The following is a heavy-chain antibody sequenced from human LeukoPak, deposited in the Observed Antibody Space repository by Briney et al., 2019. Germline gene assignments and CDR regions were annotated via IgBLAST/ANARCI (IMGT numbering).Heavy chain of an antibody. D-gene: IGHD3-16*01. CDR2: VYSSGSA. J-gene: IGHJ4*02. V-gene: IGHV4-61*02. CDR3: ARVGRGDHTWGSYSCDH. CDR1: SGSINSDGYY. Sequence: SETLSLTCTVSSGSINSDGYYWSWIRQPAGKGLEWIGRVYSSGSANYSPSLKSRVIILIDTSKNQFSLRLSSVTAADTAVYYCARVGRGDHTWGSYSCDHWGQGTLVSVSS.